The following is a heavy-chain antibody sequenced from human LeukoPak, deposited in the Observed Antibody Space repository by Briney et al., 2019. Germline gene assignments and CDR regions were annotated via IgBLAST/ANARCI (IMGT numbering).Heavy chain of an antibody. J-gene: IGHJ5*02. CDR1: GFTFSSYG. V-gene: IGHV3-30*02. Sequence: GGSLRLSCAASGFTFSSYGMHWVRQAPGKGLEWVAFIRYDGSNKYYADSVKGRFTISRDNSKNTLYLQMNSLRAEDTAVYYCAKGRPAARMLDNWFDPWGQGTLVTVSS. CDR2: IRYDGSNK. CDR3: AKGRPAARMLDNWFDP. D-gene: IGHD2-2*01.